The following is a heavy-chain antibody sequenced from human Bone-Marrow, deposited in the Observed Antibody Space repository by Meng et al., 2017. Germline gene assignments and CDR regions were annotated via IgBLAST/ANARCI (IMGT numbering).Heavy chain of an antibody. J-gene: IGHJ4*02. CDR1: GYTFTSYG. CDR2: ISAYNGNT. D-gene: IGHD3-22*01. Sequence: QVQLVQSGAEVKKPGASVKVSCKASGYTFTSYGSSWVRQAPGQGLEWMGWISAYNGNTNYAQKLQGRVTMTTDTSTSTAYMELRSLRSDDTAVYYCARDPHYYDSSGYFPFDYWGQGTLVTVSS. CDR3: ARDPHYYDSSGYFPFDY. V-gene: IGHV1-18*01.